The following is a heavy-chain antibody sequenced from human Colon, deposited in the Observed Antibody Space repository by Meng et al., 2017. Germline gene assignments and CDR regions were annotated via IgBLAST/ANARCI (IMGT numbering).Heavy chain of an antibody. CDR2: ISGTSQSK. CDR3: AGSLHGGNSAFEF. Sequence: QVHLVESGGGLVKPGGSLRLSCAASGFYFRDYYMTWIRQAPGKGPEWLSYISGTSQSKYYADSVKGRFAISRDNAKNSLYLQMDSLTAADTAVYYCAGSLHGGNSAFEFWGQGTLVTVSS. CDR1: GFYFRDYY. V-gene: IGHV3-11*01. D-gene: IGHD4-23*01. J-gene: IGHJ4*02.